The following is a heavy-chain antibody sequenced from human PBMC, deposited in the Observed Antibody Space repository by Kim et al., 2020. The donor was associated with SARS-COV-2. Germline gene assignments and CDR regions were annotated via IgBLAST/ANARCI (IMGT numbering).Heavy chain of an antibody. CDR2: IYSDHTT. J-gene: IGHJ1*01. CDR1: GFPVNSNC. V-gene: IGHV3-53*01. CDR3: ARDRGKWNDGGALIEH. Sequence: GGSLRLSCAASGFPVNSNCMSWVRRAPGRGLEWVSVIYSDHTTYYADSVKGRFTVSRDISKNTLYLQMNSLRAEDTAVYYCARDRGKWNDGGALIEHWGQGTLVTVSP. D-gene: IGHD1-1*01.